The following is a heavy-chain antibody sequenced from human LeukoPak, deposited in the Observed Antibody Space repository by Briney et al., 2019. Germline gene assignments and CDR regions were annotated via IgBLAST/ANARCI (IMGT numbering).Heavy chain of an antibody. V-gene: IGHV3-21*01. CDR2: ISSSSSSYI. CDR3: ARDRGHSYGSGFDY. CDR1: GFTFSSYN. J-gene: IGHJ4*02. Sequence: PGGSLRLSCAASGFTFSSYNMNWVRQAPGKGLEWVSSISSSSSSYIYYADSVKGRFTISRDNAKNSLYLQMNSLRAEDTAVYYCARDRGHSYGSGFDYWGQGTLVTVSS. D-gene: IGHD5-18*01.